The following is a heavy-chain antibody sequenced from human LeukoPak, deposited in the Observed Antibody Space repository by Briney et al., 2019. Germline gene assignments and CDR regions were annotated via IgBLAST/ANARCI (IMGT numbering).Heavy chain of an antibody. V-gene: IGHV5-51*01. CDR1: GYSFTSYW. J-gene: IGHJ3*01. D-gene: IGHD2-21*02. CDR2: IFPSDSDT. CDR3: ANLIGGDFAFDV. Sequence: GESLNISCKGSGYSFTSYWIGGVRQMLGKVLEGMGIIFPSDSDTRYSPSFRGQVTISADKSISTAYLQWSSLKASDTAMYYCANLIGGDFAFDVWGQGTMVTVSS.